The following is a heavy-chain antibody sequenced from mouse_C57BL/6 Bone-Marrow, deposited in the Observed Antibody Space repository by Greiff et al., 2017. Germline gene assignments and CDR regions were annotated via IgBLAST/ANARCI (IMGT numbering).Heavy chain of an antibody. CDR2: IRNKANGYTT. CDR3: ASLTSMDY. V-gene: IGHV7-3*01. J-gene: IGHJ4*01. CDR1: GFTFTDYY. Sequence: EVKLVESGGGLVQPGGSLSLSCAASGFTFTDYYMSWVRQPPGKGLEWFGFIRNKANGYTTEYSASVQGRFTISRDNSQSILYLQMNALRAEDSATYYCASLTSMDYWGQGTSVTVSS.